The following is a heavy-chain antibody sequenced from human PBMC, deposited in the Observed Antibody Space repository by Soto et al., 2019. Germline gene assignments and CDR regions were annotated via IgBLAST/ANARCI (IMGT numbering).Heavy chain of an antibody. CDR1: GFTFSSYW. J-gene: IGHJ4*02. CDR3: AGDPVPEY. V-gene: IGHV3-74*03. CDR2: IKSDGST. Sequence: EVQLVESGGGLVQPGGSLRLSCAASGFTFSSYWMHWVRQAPGKGLVWVSLIKSDGSTKYADSVKGRSTISRDNAKNTLYLQMNSLRVEDTAVYYCAGDPVPEYWGQGTLVTVSS.